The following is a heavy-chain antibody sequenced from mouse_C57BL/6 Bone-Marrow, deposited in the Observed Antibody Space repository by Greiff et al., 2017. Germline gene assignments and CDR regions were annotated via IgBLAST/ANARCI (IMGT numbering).Heavy chain of an antibody. CDR3: TRRDLVGYDTWFAY. J-gene: IGHJ3*01. D-gene: IGHD2-2*01. Sequence: VQLQQSGTVLARPGASVKMSCKTSGYTFTSYWMHWVKQRPGQGLEWIGAIYPGNSDTSYNQKFKGKAKLTAVTSASTAYMELSSLTNEDSAVYYFTRRDLVGYDTWFAYWGQGTLVTVSA. CDR1: GYTFTSYW. CDR2: IYPGNSDT. V-gene: IGHV1-5*01.